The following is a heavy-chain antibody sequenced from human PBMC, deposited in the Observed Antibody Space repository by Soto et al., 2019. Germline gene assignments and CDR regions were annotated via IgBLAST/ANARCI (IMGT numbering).Heavy chain of an antibody. Sequence: QGQLVESGGGVVQPGRSERLSCAASGFTFSAYGIHWVRQAPGKGLEWVAAISFDSRDKLFVDSMNGRLCISRENSRNTVYLQMDSLRAEDTAVYHCARVCGGDCGNAFDVWGQGTVVAVSS. D-gene: IGHD2-21*02. CDR2: ISFDSRDK. CDR1: GFTFSAYG. J-gene: IGHJ3*01. V-gene: IGHV3-33*05. CDR3: ARVCGGDCGNAFDV.